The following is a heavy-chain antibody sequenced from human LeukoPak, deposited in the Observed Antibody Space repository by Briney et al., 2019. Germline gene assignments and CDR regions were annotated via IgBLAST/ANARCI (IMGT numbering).Heavy chain of an antibody. CDR2: IIPIFGIA. CDR1: GGTFSSYG. Sequence: SVKVSCKASGGTFSSYGFSWVRQAPGQGLEWMGRIIPIFGIANYAQKFQGRVTITADKSTTTAYMELNSLSSEDTAVYYCARGAGSGPGYSSGWYFDYWGQGTLVTVSS. D-gene: IGHD6-19*01. CDR3: ARGAGSGPGYSSGWYFDY. J-gene: IGHJ4*02. V-gene: IGHV1-69*04.